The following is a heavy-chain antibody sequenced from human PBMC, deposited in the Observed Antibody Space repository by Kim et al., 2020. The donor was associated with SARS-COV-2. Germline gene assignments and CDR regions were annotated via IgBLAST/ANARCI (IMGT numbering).Heavy chain of an antibody. D-gene: IGHD5-18*01. J-gene: IGHJ4*02. CDR3: ARAKTAGSRGYSYGYSDY. V-gene: IGHV1-69*02. CDR2: IIPILGIA. Sequence: SVKVSCKASGGTFSSYTISWVRQAPGQGLEWMGRIIPILGIANYAQKFQGRVTITADKSTSTAYMELSSLRSEDTAVYYCARAKTAGSRGYSYGYSDYWGQGTLVTVSS. CDR1: GGTFSSYT.